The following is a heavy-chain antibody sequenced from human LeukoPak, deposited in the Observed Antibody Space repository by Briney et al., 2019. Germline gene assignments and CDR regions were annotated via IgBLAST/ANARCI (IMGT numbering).Heavy chain of an antibody. Sequence: ASVKVSCKASGYTFTGYYMHWVRQAPGQGLEWMGLINPGGDNTNYAQNFQGRVTMTRDTSASTVYLELSSLRSEDTAIYYCARIRDGYNDAYDIWGQGTVVTVPS. CDR1: GYTFTGYY. V-gene: IGHV1-46*01. CDR3: ARIRDGYNDAYDI. J-gene: IGHJ3*02. CDR2: INPGGDNT. D-gene: IGHD5-24*01.